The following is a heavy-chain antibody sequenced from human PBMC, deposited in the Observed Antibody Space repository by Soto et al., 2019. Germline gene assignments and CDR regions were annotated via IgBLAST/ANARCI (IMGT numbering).Heavy chain of an antibody. Sequence: SETLSLTCTVSGDSISSYYWSWVRQPPGKGLEWIGYMHYTGITSYNPSLKSRVTMSVDTSKNQFSLKLSSVTAADTAVYYCARGRAPLDSILGVVIIDRYFDLWGRGTLVTVSS. V-gene: IGHV4-59*12. D-gene: IGHD3-3*01. CDR3: ARGRAPLDSILGVVIIDRYFDL. CDR1: GDSISSYY. J-gene: IGHJ2*01. CDR2: MHYTGIT.